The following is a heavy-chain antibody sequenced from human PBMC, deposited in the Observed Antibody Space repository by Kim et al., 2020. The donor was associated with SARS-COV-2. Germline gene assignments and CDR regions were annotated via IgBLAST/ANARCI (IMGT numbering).Heavy chain of an antibody. CDR2: ISLSGDRT. D-gene: IGHD2-21*01. CDR3: ATDGRDGNLITYYFDF. J-gene: IGHJ4*02. Sequence: GGSLRLSCTFSGLNFKNYAMSWVRQAPGRRPEWVSSISLSGDRTYHTTSVKGRFTISRDNSKNTLYLQMNSLRADDAAVYFCATDGRDGNLITYYFDFWGRGALVTVSA. V-gene: IGHV3-23*01. CDR1: GLNFKNYA.